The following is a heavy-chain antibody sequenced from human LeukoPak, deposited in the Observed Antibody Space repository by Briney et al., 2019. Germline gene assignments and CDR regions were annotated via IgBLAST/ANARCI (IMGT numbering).Heavy chain of an antibody. CDR2: VTGGGLTT. Sequence: GGSLTLSCAASGVTFSTYGMSWVRQAPGKGLEWVSAVTGGGLTTYYADSVKGRFTISRDNSKNTLYLQMNSLRAEDTAVYYCATMKGYFENWGQGTLVTVSS. CDR3: ATMKGYFEN. CDR1: GVTFSTYG. J-gene: IGHJ4*02. V-gene: IGHV3-23*01. D-gene: IGHD3-22*01.